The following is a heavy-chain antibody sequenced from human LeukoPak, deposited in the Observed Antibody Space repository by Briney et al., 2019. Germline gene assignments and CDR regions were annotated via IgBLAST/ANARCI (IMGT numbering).Heavy chain of an antibody. CDR3: TGIDAA. Sequence: PGGSLRLSCAASGFTFSDYYMSWVRQAPGKGLEWVATINLGGSNKYYVDSVMGRFTISRDDARNSLHLQMNSLRAEDTAVYYCTGIDAAWGQGTLVTVSS. CDR2: INLGGSNK. CDR1: GFTFSDYY. V-gene: IGHV3-7*03. D-gene: IGHD3-9*01. J-gene: IGHJ5*02.